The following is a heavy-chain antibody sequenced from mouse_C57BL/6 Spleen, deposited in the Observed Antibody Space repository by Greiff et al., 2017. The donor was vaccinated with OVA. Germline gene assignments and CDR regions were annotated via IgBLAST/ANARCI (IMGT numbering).Heavy chain of an antibody. V-gene: IGHV2-9-1*01. CDR1: GFSLTSYA. Sequence: VQRVESGPGLVAPSQSLSITCTVSGFSLTSYAISWVRQPPGKGLEWLGVIWTGGGTNYNSALKSRLSISKDNSKSQVFLKMNSLQTDDTARYYCARIYYYGSSYDLDYWGQGTTLTVSS. CDR2: IWTGGGT. D-gene: IGHD1-1*01. J-gene: IGHJ2*01. CDR3: ARIYYYGSSYDLDY.